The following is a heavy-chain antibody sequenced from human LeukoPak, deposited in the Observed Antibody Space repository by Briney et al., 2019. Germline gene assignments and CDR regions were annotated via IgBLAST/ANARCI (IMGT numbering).Heavy chain of an antibody. V-gene: IGHV1-46*01. CDR3: ARDFGLGYYYGSGSYYNEFDY. J-gene: IGHJ4*02. D-gene: IGHD3-10*01. CDR2: INPSGGST. Sequence: ASVKVSCKASGYTFTSYGISWVRQAPGQGLEWTGIINPSGGSTSYAQKFQGRVTMTRDTSTSTVYMELSSLRSEDTAVYYCARDFGLGYYYGSGSYYNEFDYWGQGTLVTVSS. CDR1: GYTFTSYG.